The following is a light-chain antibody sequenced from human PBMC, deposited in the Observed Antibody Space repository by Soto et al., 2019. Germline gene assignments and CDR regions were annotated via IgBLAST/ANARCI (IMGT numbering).Light chain of an antibody. CDR3: QQADSFPWP. CDR2: SAS. V-gene: IGKV4-1*01. J-gene: IGKJ1*01. CDR1: QSVLYSSNNKNY. Sequence: MTPSPYSLSVSLGERATINCKSSQSVLYSSNNKNYLAWYQQKPGKAPNLLIYSASALHRGVPSRFSGSGSGADFTLTVSSLQPEDSATYYCQQADSFPWPFGQGTKVDIK.